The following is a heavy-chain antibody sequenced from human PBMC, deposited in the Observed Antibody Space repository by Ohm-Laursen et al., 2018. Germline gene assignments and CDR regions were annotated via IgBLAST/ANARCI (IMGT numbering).Heavy chain of an antibody. CDR2: ISGYNGNT. J-gene: IGHJ5*02. CDR1: GYTFSNYG. Sequence: ASVKVSCKASGYTFSNYGFSWVRQTPGLGLEWMGWISGYNGNTNYAQKFQGRITLTTDTSANTAYMELRSLRLDDTAVYFCARLRCSGGSCYGNVYDQWGQGALVTVSA. D-gene: IGHD2-15*01. V-gene: IGHV1-18*01. CDR3: ARLRCSGGSCYGNVYDQ.